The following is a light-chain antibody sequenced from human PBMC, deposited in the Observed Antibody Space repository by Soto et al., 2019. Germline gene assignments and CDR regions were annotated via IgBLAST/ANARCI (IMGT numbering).Light chain of an antibody. J-gene: IGKJ5*01. CDR1: QSVSSY. CDR2: DAS. Sequence: PGERATLSCRASQSVSSYLAWYQQKPGQTPRLLIYDASNRATGIPARFSGSGSGTDFTLTISSLEPEDFAVYYCQQRSNWPSITFGQGTRLEIK. V-gene: IGKV3-11*01. CDR3: QQRSNWPSIT.